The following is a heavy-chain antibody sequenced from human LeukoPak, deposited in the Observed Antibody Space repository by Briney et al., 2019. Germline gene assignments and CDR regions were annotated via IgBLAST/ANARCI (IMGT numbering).Heavy chain of an antibody. D-gene: IGHD2-15*01. CDR2: IRYDGSNK. V-gene: IGHV3-30*02. CDR3: AKDHGRYCSGGSCYYFDY. Sequence: GGSLRLSCAASGFTFSSYGMHWVRQAPGKGLEWVAFIRYDGSNKYYADSVKGRFTISRDNSKNTLYLQMNSLRAEDTAVYYCAKDHGRYCSGGSCYYFDYWGQGTLVTVSS. CDR1: GFTFSSYG. J-gene: IGHJ4*02.